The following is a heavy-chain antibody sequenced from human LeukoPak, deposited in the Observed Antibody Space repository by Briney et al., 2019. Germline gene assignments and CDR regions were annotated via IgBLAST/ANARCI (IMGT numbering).Heavy chain of an antibody. D-gene: IGHD3-22*01. CDR3: ASKWVTYYYNSSAYHYPTDVFDI. CDR1: RHTFSGYY. CDR2: INANSGDT. V-gene: IGHV1-2*02. J-gene: IGHJ3*02. Sequence: ASVKVSCKPSRHTFSGYYMHWVRQAPGQGLEWMGWINANSGDTNYAQKFQGRVTMTRDTSISTAYMEKSRLRADDTAVYYCASKWVTYYYNSSAYHYPTDVFDIWGQGTMVTVSS.